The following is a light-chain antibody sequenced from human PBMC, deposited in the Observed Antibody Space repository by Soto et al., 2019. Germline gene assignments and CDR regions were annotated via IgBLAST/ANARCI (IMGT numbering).Light chain of an antibody. CDR3: SSYTSISTWV. CDR1: SSDVGAYNY. Sequence: QSALTQPASVSGSPGQSITISCTGTSSDVGAYNYVSWYQHHPGRAPKLMIFEVSNRPSGVSNRFSGSKSGNTGSLTISGLQADDAADYYCSSYTSISTWVFGGGTKVTVL. V-gene: IGLV2-14*01. CDR2: EVS. J-gene: IGLJ3*02.